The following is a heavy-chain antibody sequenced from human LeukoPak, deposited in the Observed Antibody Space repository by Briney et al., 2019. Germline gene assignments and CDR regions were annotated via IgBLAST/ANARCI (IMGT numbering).Heavy chain of an antibody. V-gene: IGHV4-61*01. J-gene: IGHJ4*02. CDR3: ARQISSSWYYLDY. Sequence: SETLSLTCTVSGGSVSSGSYYWSWIRQPPGKGLEWIGYIYYSGSTNYNPSLKSRVTISVDMSKNQFSLKLSSVTAADTAVYYCARQISSSWYYLDYWGQGTLVTVSS. CDR2: IYYSGST. CDR1: GGSVSSGSYY. D-gene: IGHD6-13*01.